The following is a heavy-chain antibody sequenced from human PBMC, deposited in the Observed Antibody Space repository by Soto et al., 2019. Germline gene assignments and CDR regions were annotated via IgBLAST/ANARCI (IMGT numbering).Heavy chain of an antibody. Sequence: QVQLVQSGAEVKKPGASVKVSCKASGYTFTSYDINWVRQATGQRLEWMGWMNPNSGNTGYAQKFQGRVTMTRNTSISTAYMELSSLRSEDTSVYYCASPARNYDFWSGYSFDIWGQGTMVTVSS. CDR3: ASPARNYDFWSGYSFDI. V-gene: IGHV1-8*01. D-gene: IGHD3-3*01. J-gene: IGHJ3*02. CDR2: MNPNSGNT. CDR1: GYTFTSYD.